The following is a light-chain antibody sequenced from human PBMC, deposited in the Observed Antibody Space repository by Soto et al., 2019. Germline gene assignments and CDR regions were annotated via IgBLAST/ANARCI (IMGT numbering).Light chain of an antibody. CDR3: QQSYSTPPT. CDR2: DVS. Sequence: DIQMTQSPCTLSSSVGGRVTITCGASQSISGWLAWYQQKPGKAPKLLIYDVSSLESGVPSRFSGSASGTEFTLAISHLKHDDFATYYCQQSYSTPPTFGQGTRLEIK. J-gene: IGKJ5*01. CDR1: QSISGW. V-gene: IGKV1-5*01.